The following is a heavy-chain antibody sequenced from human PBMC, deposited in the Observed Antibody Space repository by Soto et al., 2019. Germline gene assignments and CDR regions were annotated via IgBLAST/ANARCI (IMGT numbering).Heavy chain of an antibody. CDR2: IYYSGST. CDR3: ARAAAAAAGAFDI. CDR1: GGSISSSSYY. Sequence: SETLSLTCTVSGGSISSSSYYWGWIRQPPGKGLEWIGSIYYSGSTYYNPSLKSRVTISVDTSKNQFSLKLSSVTAADTAVYYCARAAAAAAGAFDIWGQGTMVTVSS. V-gene: IGHV4-39*01. D-gene: IGHD6-13*01. J-gene: IGHJ3*02.